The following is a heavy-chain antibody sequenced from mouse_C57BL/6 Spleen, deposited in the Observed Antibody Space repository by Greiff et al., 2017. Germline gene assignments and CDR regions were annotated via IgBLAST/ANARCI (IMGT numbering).Heavy chain of an antibody. CDR2: IYPGDGDT. CDR1: GYAFSSYW. D-gene: IGHD1-1*01. Sequence: VKLQQSGAELVKPGASVKISCKASGYAFSSYWMNWVKQRPGKGLEWIGQIYPGDGDTNYNGKFKGKATLTADKSSNTAYMQRSSLTSEDSAVYFGARGAVYYGSSGFAYWGQGTLVTVSA. V-gene: IGHV1-80*01. CDR3: ARGAVYYGSSGFAY. J-gene: IGHJ3*01.